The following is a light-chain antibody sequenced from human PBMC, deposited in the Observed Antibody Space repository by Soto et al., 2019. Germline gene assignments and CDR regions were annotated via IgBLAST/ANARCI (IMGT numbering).Light chain of an antibody. V-gene: IGKV1-39*01. Sequence: DIQMTQSPVSLSASVGDRVTITCRASQSISSYLNWYQQKLGKAPKLLIYAASISHSGVPSRFSGSVSGTDFTLSISSLQPDDVATYACQQSSRTPLTFGQGTKLEIK. J-gene: IGKJ2*01. CDR1: QSISSY. CDR3: QQSSRTPLT. CDR2: AAS.